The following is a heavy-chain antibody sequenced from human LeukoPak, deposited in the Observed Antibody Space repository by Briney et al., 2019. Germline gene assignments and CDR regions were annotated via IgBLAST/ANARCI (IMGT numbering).Heavy chain of an antibody. V-gene: IGHV1-18*01. Sequence: ASVTVSFTASGYTFTSYGISWVRQAPGQGLEWMGWISAYNGNTNYAQKLQGRVTMTTDTSTSTAYMELRSLRSDDTAVYYCFFEYGDHGSWGQGTLDTVSS. J-gene: IGHJ4*02. CDR2: ISAYNGNT. CDR3: FFEYGDHGS. D-gene: IGHD4-17*01. CDR1: GYTFTSYG.